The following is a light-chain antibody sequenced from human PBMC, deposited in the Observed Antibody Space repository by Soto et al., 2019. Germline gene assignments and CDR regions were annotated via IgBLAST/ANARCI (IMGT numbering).Light chain of an antibody. J-gene: IGKJ4*01. CDR1: QTISRN. Sequence: DIQMTQSPSSLSASVGDRVNITCRASQTISRNLNWYQQKPGKAPDLLIFAASNLQSGVPSRFSGSGSGADFTLTISSLQPEDFATYYCQQGHSAPLTFGGGTKVEIK. CDR2: AAS. CDR3: QQGHSAPLT. V-gene: IGKV1-39*01.